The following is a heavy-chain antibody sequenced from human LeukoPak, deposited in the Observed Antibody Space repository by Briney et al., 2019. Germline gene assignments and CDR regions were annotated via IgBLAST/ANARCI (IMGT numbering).Heavy chain of an antibody. CDR1: GFTFSNYN. Sequence: GGSLRLSCAASGFTFSNYNMNWVRQAPGKGLEWVSSISSSSSYIYYADSVKGRFTISRDNAKNSLYLQMNSLRAEDTAVYYCARARLRNFDYWGQGTLVTVSS. V-gene: IGHV3-21*01. CDR3: ARARLRNFDY. CDR2: ISSSSSYI. J-gene: IGHJ4*02. D-gene: IGHD4-17*01.